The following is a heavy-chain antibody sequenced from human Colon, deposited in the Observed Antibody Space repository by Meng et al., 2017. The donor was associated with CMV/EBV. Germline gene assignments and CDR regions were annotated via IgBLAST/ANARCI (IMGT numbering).Heavy chain of an antibody. Sequence: VRLVGCGGGVVQPGGSLRLSCAASGFTFSDYGMHWLRQAPGKGLEWVAFVLYDGSRKYYGDSVKGRFSISRDNSKNTLYLQMNSLRADDTAVYYCVKDQCRGWGQGTLVTVSS. CDR1: GFTFSDYG. J-gene: IGHJ4*02. V-gene: IGHV3-30*02. CDR2: VLYDGSRK. CDR3: VKDQCRG. D-gene: IGHD3-10*01.